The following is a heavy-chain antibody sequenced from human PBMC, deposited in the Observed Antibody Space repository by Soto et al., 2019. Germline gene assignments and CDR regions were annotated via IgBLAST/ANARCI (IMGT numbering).Heavy chain of an antibody. CDR2: ISSSSSYT. J-gene: IGHJ4*02. CDR3: ARDKSRGYSYGYYFDY. Sequence: QVQLVESGGGLVKPGGSLRLSCAASGFTFSDYYMSWIRQAPGKGLEWVSYISSSSSYTNYADYVKGRFTISRDNAKNSLYLQMTSLRAEDTAVYYCARDKSRGYSYGYYFDYWGQRTLVTVSS. V-gene: IGHV3-11*05. CDR1: GFTFSDYY. D-gene: IGHD5-18*01.